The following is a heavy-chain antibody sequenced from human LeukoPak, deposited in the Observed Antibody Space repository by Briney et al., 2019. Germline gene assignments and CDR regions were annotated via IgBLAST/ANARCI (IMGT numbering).Heavy chain of an antibody. Sequence: ASVKVSCKASGYTFTSYGISWVRQAPGQGLEWMGWINPNSGGTNYAQKFQGRVTMTRDTSISTAYMELSRLRSDDTAVYYCASSGHDSSGYFDYWGQGTLVTVSS. CDR3: ASSGHDSSGYFDY. J-gene: IGHJ4*02. CDR1: GYTFTSYG. V-gene: IGHV1-2*02. CDR2: INPNSGGT. D-gene: IGHD3-22*01.